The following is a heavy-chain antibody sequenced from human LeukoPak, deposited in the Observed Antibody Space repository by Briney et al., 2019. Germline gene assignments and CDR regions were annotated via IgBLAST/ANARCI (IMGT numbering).Heavy chain of an antibody. V-gene: IGHV2-70*11. Sequence: CGPSLVKPTQTLTLTSTFSGFSLGTRGRCVRWIRQPPGKALEWLARIDWDDDNYYSTSLKTRLTISKHTSKNQVVLTMTNMDPVDTATYYCARIGRFGDVDAFDIWGQGTMVTVSS. CDR1: GFSLGTRGRC. D-gene: IGHD3-10*01. CDR3: ARIGRFGDVDAFDI. J-gene: IGHJ3*02. CDR2: IDWDDDN.